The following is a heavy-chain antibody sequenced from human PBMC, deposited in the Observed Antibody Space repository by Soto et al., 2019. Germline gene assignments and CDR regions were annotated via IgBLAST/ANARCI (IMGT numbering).Heavy chain of an antibody. CDR1: GFTFSSYA. CDR3: AKDRVVVIAIGPDYDAFDI. V-gene: IGHV3-23*01. J-gene: IGHJ3*02. Sequence: PGGSLRLSCAASGFTFSSYAMSWVRQAPGKGLEWVSAISGSGGSTYYADSVKGRFTISRDYSKNTLYLQMNSLRADDTAVYYCAKDRVVVIAIGPDYDAFDIWGQGTMVTVSS. D-gene: IGHD2-21*01. CDR2: ISGSGGST.